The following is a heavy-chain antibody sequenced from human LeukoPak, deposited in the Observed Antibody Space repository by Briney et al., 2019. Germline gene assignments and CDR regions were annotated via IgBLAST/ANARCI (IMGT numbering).Heavy chain of an antibody. D-gene: IGHD3-10*01. CDR2: INHSGST. V-gene: IGHV4-34*01. J-gene: IGHJ4*02. CDR1: GGSFSGYY. CDR3: ARGPTYYYGSGTPYYFDY. Sequence: SETLSLTCAVYGGSFSGYYWSWIRQPPGKGLEWIGEINHSGSTNYNPSLKSRVTISVDTSKNQFSLKLSSVTAADTAVYYCARGPTYYYGSGTPYYFDYWGQGTLVTVSS.